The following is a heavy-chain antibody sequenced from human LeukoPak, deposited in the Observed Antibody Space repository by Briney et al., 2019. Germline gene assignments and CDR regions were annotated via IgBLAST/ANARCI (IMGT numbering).Heavy chain of an antibody. J-gene: IGHJ4*02. D-gene: IGHD5/OR15-5a*01. CDR3: ARGGDIASSVGSHFDY. Sequence: PSETLSLTCTVSGGSISSGDYYWSCIRQPPGKGLECIGYISKSGGTYYNPSVSRRLTISRDTSKNQFSVRLSSVTAADTAVYYCARGGDIASSVGSHFDYWGQGSLVTVSS. CDR1: GGSISSGDYY. CDR2: ISKSGGT. V-gene: IGHV4-30-4*01.